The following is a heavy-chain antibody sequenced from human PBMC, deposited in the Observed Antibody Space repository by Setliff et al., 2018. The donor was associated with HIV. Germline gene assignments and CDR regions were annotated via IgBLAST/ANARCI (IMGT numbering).Heavy chain of an antibody. CDR1: GFTFNTYA. J-gene: IGHJ1*01. CDR2: ITGDGVDT. D-gene: IGHD2-15*01. CDR3: AVDSSSWYSSPAEYFQY. Sequence: RLSCAASGFTFNTYAMSWVRQAPGKGLEWVSVITGDGVDTHYADPVKGRFTISRDNSKNTLYLQMNGLRADDTAVYYCAVDSSSWYSSPAEYFQYWGQGTLVTVSS. V-gene: IGHV3-23*01.